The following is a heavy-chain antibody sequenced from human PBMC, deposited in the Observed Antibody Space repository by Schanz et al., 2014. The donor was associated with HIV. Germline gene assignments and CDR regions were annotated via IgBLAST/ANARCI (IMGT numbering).Heavy chain of an antibody. D-gene: IGHD3-22*01. CDR1: GFTFSSYA. Sequence: QVQLVESGGGVVQPGRSLRLSCAASGFTFSSYAMHWVRQAPGKGLEWVAVISYDGSNKYYADSVKGRFTISRDNSKNTLYLQMNSLRAEDTAVYYCARDVSYDSSGHYSDYYYGMDVWGQGTTVTVSS. J-gene: IGHJ6*02. V-gene: IGHV3-30-3*01. CDR3: ARDVSYDSSGHYSDYYYGMDV. CDR2: ISYDGSNK.